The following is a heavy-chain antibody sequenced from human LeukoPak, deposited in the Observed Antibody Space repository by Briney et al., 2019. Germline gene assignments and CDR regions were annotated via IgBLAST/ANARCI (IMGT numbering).Heavy chain of an antibody. V-gene: IGHV3-48*01. Sequence: GGSLRLSCVDSGFSFTPYTMNWVRQAPGKGLEWISFITTSSSTIYYADSVRGRFTTSRDNAKSSLYLQMNSLRAEDTAVYYCARSTLTSGGIDYWGQGTLVTVSS. CDR1: GFSFTPYT. CDR2: ITTSSSTI. D-gene: IGHD4-17*01. CDR3: ARSTLTSGGIDY. J-gene: IGHJ4*02.